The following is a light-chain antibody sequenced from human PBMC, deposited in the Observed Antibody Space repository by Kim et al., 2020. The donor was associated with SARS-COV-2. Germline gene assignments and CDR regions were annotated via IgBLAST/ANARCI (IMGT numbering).Light chain of an antibody. J-gene: IGLJ2*01. CDR3: QAWDSSTADVV. Sequence: PGQTASITCFGDKLGDKYACWYQQKPGQSPVLVIYQDSKRPSGIPERVSGSNSGNTATLTISGTQAMDEADYYCQAWDSSTADVVFGGGTQLTVL. CDR1: KLGDKY. V-gene: IGLV3-1*01. CDR2: QDS.